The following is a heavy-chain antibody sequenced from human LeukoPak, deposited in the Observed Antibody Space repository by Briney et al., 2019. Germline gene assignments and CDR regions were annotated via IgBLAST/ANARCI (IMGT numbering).Heavy chain of an antibody. V-gene: IGHV3-7*01. D-gene: IGHD3-22*01. Sequence: GGSLRLSCAASGFTFSSYWMSWVRQAPGKGLEWVANIKQDGREKYYGDSVKGRFTISRDNAKNTLNLQMNSLRAEDTAVYYCARDLGQYYDTSDNWFDPWGQGTLVTVSS. CDR3: ARDLGQYYDTSDNWFDP. CDR1: GFTFSSYW. CDR2: IKQDGREK. J-gene: IGHJ5*02.